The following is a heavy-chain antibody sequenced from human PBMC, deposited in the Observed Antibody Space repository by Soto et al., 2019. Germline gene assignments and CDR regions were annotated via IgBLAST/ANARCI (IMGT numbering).Heavy chain of an antibody. CDR2: INHIGIT. V-gene: IGHV4-34*01. Sequence: QVQLQQWGAGLLKPSETLSLTCAVYGGSFINHYWSWIRQPPGKGLEWIGEINHIGITNYNPSLNSRVTLSVDTFKTQFSLKLSSVAAADTAVYYCARGDILIGSRNWFDPWGQGTLVTVSS. CDR1: GGSFINHY. CDR3: ARGDILIGSRNWFDP. D-gene: IGHD3-9*01. J-gene: IGHJ5*02.